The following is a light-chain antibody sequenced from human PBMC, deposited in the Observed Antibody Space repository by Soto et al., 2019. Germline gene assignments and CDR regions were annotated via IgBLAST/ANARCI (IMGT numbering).Light chain of an antibody. CDR3: QRYNSNSRT. CDR1: QNVNKW. J-gene: IGKJ1*01. V-gene: IGKV1-5*01. Sequence: DIQMTQSPSTLSASVRDRDTITCRASQNVNKWVAWYQQKPGKAPKFLIYDASVLESGVPSRFSGSGSGTEFTLTISSLQPDDFATYYCQRYNSNSRTFGQGTKV. CDR2: DAS.